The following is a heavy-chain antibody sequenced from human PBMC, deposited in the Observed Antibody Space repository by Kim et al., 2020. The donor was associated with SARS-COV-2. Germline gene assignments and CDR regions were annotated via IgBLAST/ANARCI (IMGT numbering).Heavy chain of an antibody. D-gene: IGHD1-1*01. CDR2: IYTSGST. J-gene: IGHJ5*01. CDR3: WRDLATGTGNWFD. Sequence: SETLSLTCTVPGGSISSYYLSWIRQAAGKGLEWIGRIYTSGSTKYNPSLMSQVTMSVNKFTNQFSLKLSYVTATDTTGYYCWRDLATGTGNWFD. V-gene: IGHV4-4*07. CDR1: GGSISSYY.